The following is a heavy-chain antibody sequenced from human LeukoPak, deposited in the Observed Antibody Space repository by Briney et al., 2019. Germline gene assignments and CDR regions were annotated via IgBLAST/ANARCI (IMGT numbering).Heavy chain of an antibody. D-gene: IGHD3-10*01. V-gene: IGHV3-30*18. CDR2: ISSDGNIK. J-gene: IGHJ4*02. CDR1: GFTFSDFG. CDR3: AKVGRGAIEAD. Sequence: GGSLRLSCAGSGFTFSDFGMHWVRQAPGKGLQWLAMISSDGNIKVSLDSVKGRFTTSRENSKNTLYPEMTRLSVEGTAVYYCAKVGRGAIEADWGQGTLVIVSS.